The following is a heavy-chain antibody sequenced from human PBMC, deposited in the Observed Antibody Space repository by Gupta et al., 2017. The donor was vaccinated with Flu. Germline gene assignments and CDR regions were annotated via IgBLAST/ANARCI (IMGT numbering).Heavy chain of an antibody. D-gene: IGHD1-1*01. CDR2: INPSGGST. Sequence: PGQGLEWMGIINPSGGSTSYAQKFQGRVTMTRDTSTSTVYMELSSLRSEDTAVYYCARDTTGDRTTGWWFDPWGQGTLVTVSS. V-gene: IGHV1-46*01. J-gene: IGHJ5*02. CDR3: ARDTTGDRTTGWWFDP.